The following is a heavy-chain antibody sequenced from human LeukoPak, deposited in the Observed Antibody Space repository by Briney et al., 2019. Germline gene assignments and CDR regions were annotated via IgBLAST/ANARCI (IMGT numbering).Heavy chain of an antibody. CDR2: IYYSGIT. V-gene: IGHV4-39*01. J-gene: IGHJ4*02. CDR1: GGSISSSSYY. Sequence: SETLSLTCTVSGGSISSSSYYWGWIRQPPGKGLEWLGNIYYSGITYYNPSLKSRVTISVDTSKNQFSLKLTSVTPADTAVYYCARRAVVVTATRPSTFDYWGQGTLVTVSS. D-gene: IGHD2-21*02. CDR3: ARRAVVVTATRPSTFDY.